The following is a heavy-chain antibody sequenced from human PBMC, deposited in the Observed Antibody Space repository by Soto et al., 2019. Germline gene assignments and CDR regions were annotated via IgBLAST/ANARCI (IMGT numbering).Heavy chain of an antibody. CDR3: AREGQQLVRGTYYYFDY. D-gene: IGHD6-13*01. CDR2: IWYDGSNK. V-gene: IGHV3-33*01. CDR1: GFTFSSYG. J-gene: IGHJ4*02. Sequence: QVQLVESGGGVVQPGKSLRLSCAASGFTFSSYGMHWVRQAPGKGLEWVAVIWYDGSNKYYADSVKGRFTISRDNSKNTLYLQMNSLGGEDTAVYYCAREGQQLVRGTYYYFDYWGQGTLVTVSS.